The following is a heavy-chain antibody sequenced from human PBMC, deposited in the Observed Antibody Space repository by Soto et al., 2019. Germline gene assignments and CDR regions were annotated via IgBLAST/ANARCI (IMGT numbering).Heavy chain of an antibody. CDR2: INPHNGNT. CDR3: VRERWVQLWLDS. D-gene: IGHD1-1*01. V-gene: IGHV1-18*01. Sequence: QVHLVQSGAEVKKPGASVRVSCKASGYSFTNYGIAWVRQAPGQGLEWMGWINPHNGNTNYVQKFQDRVTMTTDMSTNTAYMELRSLRSDDTAVYFCVRERWVQLWLDSWGPGTLVTVSS. J-gene: IGHJ5*01. CDR1: GYSFTNYG.